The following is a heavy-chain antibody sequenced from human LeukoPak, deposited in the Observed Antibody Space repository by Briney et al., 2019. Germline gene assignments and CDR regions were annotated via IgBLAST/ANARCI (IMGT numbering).Heavy chain of an antibody. CDR3: AKSAYYDSSGFYREYYFDY. CDR1: RFTFSNNA. V-gene: IGHV3-23*01. Sequence: GGSLRLSCAASRFTFSNNAMSWVRQAPGKGLEWVSTISGSGGSTYYADSVKGRFTISRDNSKNTLHLQMNSLRAEDTAVYYCAKSAYYDSSGFYREYYFDYWGQGTLVTVSS. J-gene: IGHJ4*02. D-gene: IGHD3-22*01. CDR2: ISGSGGST.